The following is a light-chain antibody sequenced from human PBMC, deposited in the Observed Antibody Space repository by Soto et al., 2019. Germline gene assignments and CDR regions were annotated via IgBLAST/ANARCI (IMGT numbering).Light chain of an antibody. CDR2: AAS. CDR1: QDIRNF. CDR3: QKYSSVPV. V-gene: IGKV1-27*01. J-gene: IGKJ3*01. Sequence: DIQMTQSPTSLSASVGDRVTITCRASQDIRNFVAWYQQKPGKAPKLLIYAASTLQSRVPSRFSGSGSGTDFTLTINSLQPEDVATYSCQKYSSVPVFGPGTKVEIK.